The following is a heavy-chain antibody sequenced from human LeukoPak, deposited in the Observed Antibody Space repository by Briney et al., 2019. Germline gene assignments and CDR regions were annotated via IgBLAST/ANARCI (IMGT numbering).Heavy chain of an antibody. V-gene: IGHV3-21*01. CDR1: GFTFSSYN. J-gene: IGHJ4*02. Sequence: PGGSLRLSCAASGFTFSSYNMTWVRQAPGKGLEWVSSISSSNSYISYADSVKGRFTTSRDNAKNSLYLQMNSLRAEDTAVYYCARDRDYDYVWGSYRYKTVPGYWGQGTLVTVSS. D-gene: IGHD3-16*02. CDR3: ARDRDYDYVWGSYRYKTVPGY. CDR2: ISSSNSYI.